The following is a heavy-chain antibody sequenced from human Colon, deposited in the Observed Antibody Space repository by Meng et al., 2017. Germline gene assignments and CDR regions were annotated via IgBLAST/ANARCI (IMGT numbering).Heavy chain of an antibody. CDR1: GGSLTGYY. CDR2: ISHSGST. Sequence: QWGSGLLKTSEALSLTCAVYGGSLTGYYWSWIRQPPGKGLEWIGEISHSGSTKYNPSLKSRVTISVDTSKNQFSLRLNSVTAADTAMYYCGFVEAGTNAGAFDMWGQGTMVTVSS. D-gene: IGHD1-14*01. CDR3: GFVEAGTNAGAFDM. J-gene: IGHJ3*02. V-gene: IGHV4-34*01.